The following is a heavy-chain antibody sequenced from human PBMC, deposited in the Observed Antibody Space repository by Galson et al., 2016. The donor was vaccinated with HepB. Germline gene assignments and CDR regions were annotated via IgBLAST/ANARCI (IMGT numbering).Heavy chain of an antibody. Sequence: SLRLSCAASGFSFSDEWMSWVRQAPGKGLELVANIKEDASDKNYVDSVKGRFTISRDNAKNSLYLQMNSLRVEDTAVYYCAGAYFWGHGTLVTVSS. J-gene: IGHJ4*01. CDR3: AGAYF. CDR1: GFSFSDEW. CDR2: IKEDASDK. V-gene: IGHV3-7*03. D-gene: IGHD3-16*01.